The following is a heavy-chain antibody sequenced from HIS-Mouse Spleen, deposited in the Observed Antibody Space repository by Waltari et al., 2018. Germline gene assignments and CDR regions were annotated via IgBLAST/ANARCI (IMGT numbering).Heavy chain of an antibody. CDR3: AREIPYSSSWYDWYFDL. V-gene: IGHV4-39*07. CDR1: GGSIRSISSY. J-gene: IGHJ2*01. Sequence: QLQLQESGPGLVKPSETLSLTCTVSGGSIRSISSYWGWIRQPPVKGLEWIGSLYYSGSTYYNPSLKSRVTISVDTSKNQFSLKLSSVTAADTAVYYCAREIPYSSSWYDWYFDLWGRGTLVTVSS. CDR2: LYYSGST. D-gene: IGHD6-13*01.